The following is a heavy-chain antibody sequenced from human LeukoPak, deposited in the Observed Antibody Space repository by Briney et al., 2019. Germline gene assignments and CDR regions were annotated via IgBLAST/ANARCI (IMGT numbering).Heavy chain of an antibody. Sequence: ASVKVSCKASGYTFTGYYMHWVRQAPGQGLEWMGWINPNSGGTNYAQKFQGRFTMTRDTSITTAYMELNRLRSDDTAVYYCARDTAMVTYWFDPWGQGTLVTVSS. CDR2: INPNSGGT. CDR3: ARDTAMVTYWFDP. CDR1: GYTFTGYY. V-gene: IGHV1-2*02. D-gene: IGHD5-18*01. J-gene: IGHJ5*02.